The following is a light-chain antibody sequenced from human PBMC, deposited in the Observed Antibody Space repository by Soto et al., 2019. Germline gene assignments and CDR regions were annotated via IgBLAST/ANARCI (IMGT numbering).Light chain of an antibody. V-gene: IGKV3-11*01. J-gene: IGKJ4*01. CDR3: QQRSTWPLT. CDR2: DAS. Sequence: EIVLTQSPATLSLSPGERATLSCRASQSVSSYLAWYQQKPGQAPRLLIYDASNRATGIPARFSGSGSGTDCTLTIISLEPEDFAVYYCQQRSTWPLTFGGGTKVEIK. CDR1: QSVSSY.